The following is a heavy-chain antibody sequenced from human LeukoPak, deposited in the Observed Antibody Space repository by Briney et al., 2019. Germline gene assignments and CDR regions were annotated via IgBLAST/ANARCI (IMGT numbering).Heavy chain of an antibody. Sequence: SVKVSCKASGGTFSSYAISWVRQAPGQGLEWMGGIIPIFGTANYAQKFQGRVTITADESTSTAYMELSSLRPEDTAVYYCASRLNPTAMVMFDYWGQGTLVTVSS. D-gene: IGHD5-18*01. CDR2: IIPIFGTA. CDR1: GGTFSSYA. V-gene: IGHV1-69*13. CDR3: ASRLNPTAMVMFDY. J-gene: IGHJ4*02.